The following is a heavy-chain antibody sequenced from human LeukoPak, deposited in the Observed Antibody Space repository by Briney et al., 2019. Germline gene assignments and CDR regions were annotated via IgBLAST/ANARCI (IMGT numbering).Heavy chain of an antibody. CDR1: GGSISSSSYY. D-gene: IGHD3-22*01. J-gene: IGHJ5*02. V-gene: IGHV4-39*01. CDR3: AKRGTYYYDSSINWFDP. CDR2: IYYSGST. Sequence: SETLSLTCTVSGGSISSSSYYWGWIRQPPGKGLEWIGSIYYSGSTYYNPSLKSRVTISVHTSKNQFSLKLSSVTAADTAVYYCAKRGTYYYDSSINWFDPWGQGTLVTVSS.